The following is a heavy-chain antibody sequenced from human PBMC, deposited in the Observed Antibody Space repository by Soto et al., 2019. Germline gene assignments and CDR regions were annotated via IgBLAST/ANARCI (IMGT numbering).Heavy chain of an antibody. CDR1: GFTFSTYS. V-gene: IGHV3-48*01. CDR3: ARDQRLETENWFDP. D-gene: IGHD6-25*01. J-gene: IGHJ5*02. Sequence: EVQLVESGGGLVQPGGSLRLSCAASGFTFSTYSMNWVHQAPGKGLEWVSYISSTSNTILYADSVRGRFTISRDNAKNSLYLQMNSLRAEDTAVYYCARDQRLETENWFDPWGQGTLVTVSS. CDR2: ISSTSNTI.